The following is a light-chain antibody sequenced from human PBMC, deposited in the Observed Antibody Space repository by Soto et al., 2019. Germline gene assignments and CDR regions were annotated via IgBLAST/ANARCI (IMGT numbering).Light chain of an antibody. J-gene: IGKJ1*01. CDR2: DAF. V-gene: IGKV1-5*01. Sequence: DIQLTQSPSPLSGSIGDRVTITCRASEGISSWLSWXQQNLGKAPKLLIYDAFSLESGVPSRLSGSGSATEFTLTISSLQPDYFATYYCQQYNSYSQTFGQGTKVDIK. CDR3: QQYNSYSQT. CDR1: EGISSW.